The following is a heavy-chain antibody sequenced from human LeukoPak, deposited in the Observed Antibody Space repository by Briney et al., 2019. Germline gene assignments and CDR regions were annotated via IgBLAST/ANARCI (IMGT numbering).Heavy chain of an antibody. D-gene: IGHD4-17*01. J-gene: IGHJ4*02. V-gene: IGHV4-39*01. Sequence: PSETLSLTCTVSGGSISSSSYYWGWIRQPPGKGLEWIGSIYYSGSTYYNPSLKSRVTISVDTSKNQFSLKLSSVTAADTAVYYCARGGGPIPSPNDYGSVHFFDYWGQGTLVTVSS. CDR1: GGSISSSSYY. CDR3: ARGGGPIPSPNDYGSVHFFDY. CDR2: IYYSGST.